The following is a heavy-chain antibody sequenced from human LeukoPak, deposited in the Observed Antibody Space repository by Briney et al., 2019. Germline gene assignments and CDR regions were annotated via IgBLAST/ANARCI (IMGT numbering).Heavy chain of an antibody. J-gene: IGHJ6*02. CDR1: GGSISSSSYY. Sequence: PSETLSLTCTVSGGSISSSSYYWGWIRQPPGKGLEWIGSIYYSGSTYYNPSLKSRVTISVDTSKNQFSLKLSSVTAADTAVYYCARHPWFGEPPYYGMDVWGQGTTVTVSS. CDR3: ARHPWFGEPPYYGMDV. CDR2: IYYSGST. V-gene: IGHV4-39*01. D-gene: IGHD3-10*01.